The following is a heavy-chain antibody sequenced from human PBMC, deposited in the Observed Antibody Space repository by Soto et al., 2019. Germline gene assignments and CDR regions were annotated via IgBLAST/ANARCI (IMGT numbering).Heavy chain of an antibody. V-gene: IGHV1-69*13. CDR2: IIPTFGTA. CDR3: ASGRLDYDSSGYYYLAAPLGMDV. J-gene: IGHJ6*02. D-gene: IGHD3-22*01. Sequence: SVKVSCKASGVTFSSYAISWVRQAPGQGLEWMGGIIPTFGTANYAQKFQGRVTITADESTSTAYMELSSLRSEDTAVYYCASGRLDYDSSGYYYLAAPLGMDVWGQGTTVTVSS. CDR1: GVTFSSYA.